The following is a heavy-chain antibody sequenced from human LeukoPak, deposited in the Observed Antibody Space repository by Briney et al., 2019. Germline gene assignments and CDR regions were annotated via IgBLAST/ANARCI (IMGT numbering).Heavy chain of an antibody. CDR2: IIGSGGST. V-gene: IGHV3-23*01. Sequence: GGFLRLSCIASGFTFSGYAMSWVRQAPGKGLEWDSTIIGSGGSTYYADSVNGRFTSCRHNSKKPLYLQMNRLRAEVTAIYYCAKGKCSGGSCIYYYYYMDVWGKGTTVTVSS. J-gene: IGHJ6*03. D-gene: IGHD2-15*01. CDR1: GFTFSGYA. CDR3: AKGKCSGGSCIYYYYYMDV.